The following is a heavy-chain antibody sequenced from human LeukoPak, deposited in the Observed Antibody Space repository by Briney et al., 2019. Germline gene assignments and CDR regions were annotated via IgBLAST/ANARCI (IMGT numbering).Heavy chain of an antibody. CDR2: IYYSGST. D-gene: IGHD6-13*01. CDR3: ARHVQQLVGAYYFDY. V-gene: IGHV4-39*01. Sequence: PSETLSLTCTVSGGSISSSSYYWGWIRQPPGKGLEWIGSIYYSGSTYYNPSLKSRVTISVDTSKNQFSLKLSSVTAADTAVYYCARHVQQLVGAYYFDYWGQGTLVTVSS. CDR1: GGSISSSSYY. J-gene: IGHJ4*02.